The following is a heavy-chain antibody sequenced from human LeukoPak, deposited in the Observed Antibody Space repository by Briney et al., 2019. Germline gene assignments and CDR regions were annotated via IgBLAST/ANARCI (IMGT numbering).Heavy chain of an antibody. CDR2: ISDSGGST. V-gene: IGHV3-64D*09. CDR3: VRGYSFGPYGMDV. D-gene: IGHD2-15*01. CDR1: GLPFSSYA. J-gene: IGHJ6*02. Sequence: GGSPRLSCSASGLPFSSYAMHWVRQATGKGLEYVSAISDSGGSTYYADSVKGRFTISRDNSKNTLYLQMSSLRAEDTAVYFCVRGYSFGPYGMDVWGQGTTVTVSS.